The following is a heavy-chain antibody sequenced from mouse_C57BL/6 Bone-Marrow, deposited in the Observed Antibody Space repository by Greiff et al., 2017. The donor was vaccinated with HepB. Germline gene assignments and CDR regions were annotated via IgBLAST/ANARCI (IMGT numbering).Heavy chain of an antibody. D-gene: IGHD2-1*01. J-gene: IGHJ3*01. V-gene: IGHV1-69*01. Sequence: QVQLQQPGAELVMPGASVKLSCKASGYTFTSYWMHWVKQRPGQGLEWIGEIDPSDSYTNYNQKFKGKSTLTVDKSSSTAYMQLSSLTSEDSAVYYCAIDGNYVGFADWGQGTLVTVSA. CDR1: GYTFTSYW. CDR3: AIDGNYVGFAD. CDR2: IDPSDSYT.